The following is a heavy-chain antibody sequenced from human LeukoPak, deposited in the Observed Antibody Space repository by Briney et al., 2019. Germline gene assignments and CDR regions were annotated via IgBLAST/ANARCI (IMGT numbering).Heavy chain of an antibody. V-gene: IGHV1-69*05. D-gene: IGHD2-2*01. J-gene: IGHJ3*02. CDR1: GGTFSSYA. Sequence: SVKVSCKASGGTFSSYAISWVRQAPGQGLEWMGGIIPIFGTANYAQKFQGRVTITTDESTSTAYMELSSLRSEDTAVYYCARVPAATIDAFDIWGQGTMVTVSS. CDR3: ARVPAATIDAFDI. CDR2: IIPIFGTA.